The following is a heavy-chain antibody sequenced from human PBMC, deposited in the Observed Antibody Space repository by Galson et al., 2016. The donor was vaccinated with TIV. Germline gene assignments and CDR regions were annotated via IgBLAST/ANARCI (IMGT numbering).Heavy chain of an antibody. D-gene: IGHD3-3*01. J-gene: IGHJ6*02. CDR1: GFTFSTYV. CDR2: VRYDGSHK. Sequence: LRLSCAASGFTFSTYVMHWVRQAPGKGLEWVAFVRYDGSHKNYADSVKGRFTISRDNSKYTLYLQMNSLRAEDTAVYYCAKGIAIFGVIPPWGGMDVWGQGTTVTVSS. V-gene: IGHV3-30*02. CDR3: AKGIAIFGVIPPWGGMDV.